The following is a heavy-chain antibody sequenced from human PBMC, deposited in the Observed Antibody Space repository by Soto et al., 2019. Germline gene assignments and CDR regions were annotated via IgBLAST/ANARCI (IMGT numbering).Heavy chain of an antibody. V-gene: IGHV4-34*01. D-gene: IGHD6-19*01. CDR3: ARGWQWLSPSCFDY. J-gene: IGHJ4*02. CDR2: INHSGST. CDR1: GGSFSGYY. Sequence: SETLSLTCAVYGGSFSGYYWSWIRQPPGKGLEWIGEINHSGSTNYNPSLKSRVTISVDTSKNQFSLKLSSVTAADTAVYYCARGWQWLSPSCFDYWGQRTLFTVSS.